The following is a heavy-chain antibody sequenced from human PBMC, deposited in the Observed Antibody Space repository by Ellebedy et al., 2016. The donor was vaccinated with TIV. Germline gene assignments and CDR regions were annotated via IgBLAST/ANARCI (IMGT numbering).Heavy chain of an antibody. V-gene: IGHV1-69*06. CDR1: RGTFSSYA. Sequence: SVKVSXKASRGTFSSYAISWVRQAPGQGLEWMGGIIPIFGTANYAQKFQGRVTITADKSTSTAYMELSSLRSEDTAVYYCARDHSSGWYYFDYWGQGTLVTVSS. J-gene: IGHJ4*02. D-gene: IGHD6-19*01. CDR3: ARDHSSGWYYFDY. CDR2: IIPIFGTA.